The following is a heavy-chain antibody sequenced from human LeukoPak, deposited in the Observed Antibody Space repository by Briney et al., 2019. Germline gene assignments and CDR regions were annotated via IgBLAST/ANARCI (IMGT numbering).Heavy chain of an antibody. J-gene: IGHJ4*02. CDR1: GFTFSSYL. Sequence: GGSLRLSCAVSGFTFSSYLMHWVRQAPGKGLVWVSRINSDGSSTIYADSVKGRFTISRDNAKNTLYLQMNSLRAEDTAVYYCVRVTRSSSSWYREPKYYFDYWGQGTLVTVSS. V-gene: IGHV3-74*01. CDR3: VRVTRSSSSWYREPKYYFDY. CDR2: INSDGSST. D-gene: IGHD6-13*01.